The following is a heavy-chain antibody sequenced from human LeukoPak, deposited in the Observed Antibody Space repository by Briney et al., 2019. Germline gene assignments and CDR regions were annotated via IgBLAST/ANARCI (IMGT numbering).Heavy chain of an antibody. D-gene: IGHD1-1*01. CDR2: IHPEGNEK. V-gene: IGHV3-7*04. CDR3: ARGDDSSGDH. CDR1: GFTFTNFW. Sequence: GGSLRLSCAVSGFTFTNFWVSWVRQAPGRGLEWVANIHPEGNEKYHVESVKGRFTISRDNTKNLLFLQMDGLRVEDTAVYYRARGDDSSGDHWGQGTLVTVSS. J-gene: IGHJ4*02.